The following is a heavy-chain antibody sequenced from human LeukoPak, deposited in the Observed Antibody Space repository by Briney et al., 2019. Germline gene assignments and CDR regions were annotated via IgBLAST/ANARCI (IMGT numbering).Heavy chain of an antibody. CDR1: GFTFSSYW. Sequence: GGSLRLSCVASGFTFSSYWMSWVRQAPGKGLGWVPNINLDGNEKYYIDSVKGRFTISRDNAKNSLYLQMSSLRAEDTALYYCAREVAVGIGAYNYWGQGTLVTVSS. V-gene: IGHV3-7*01. D-gene: IGHD6-13*01. J-gene: IGHJ4*02. CDR2: INLDGNEK. CDR3: AREVAVGIGAYNY.